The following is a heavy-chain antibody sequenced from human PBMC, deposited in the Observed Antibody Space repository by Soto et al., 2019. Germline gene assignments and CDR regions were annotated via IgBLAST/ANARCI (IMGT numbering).Heavy chain of an antibody. Sequence: SETLSLTCTVSSCSISSNTNWWSWVRQPPGKGLEWIGEIYHSGSTNYNPSLKSRVTISVDKSKNQFSLKLSSVTAADTAVYYCASLFDYWGHGALVTVSS. J-gene: IGHJ4*01. CDR3: ASLFDY. V-gene: IGHV4-4*02. CDR2: IYHSGST. CDR1: SCSISSNTNW.